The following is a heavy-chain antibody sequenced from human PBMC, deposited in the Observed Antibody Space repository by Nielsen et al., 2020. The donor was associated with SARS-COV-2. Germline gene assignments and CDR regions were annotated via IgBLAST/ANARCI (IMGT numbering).Heavy chain of an antibody. CDR1: GFTFDDYA. Sequence: GGSLRLSCAASGFTFDDYAMHWVRQAPGKGLEWVSGISWNSGSIGYADSVKGRFTISRDNAKNSLYLQMNSLRAEDTALYYCAKDMGPAAIAYDILTGYYSAPYYYYGMDVWGQGTTVTVSS. CDR2: ISWNSGSI. D-gene: IGHD3-9*01. J-gene: IGHJ6*02. CDR3: AKDMGPAAIAYDILTGYYSAPYYYYGMDV. V-gene: IGHV3-9*01.